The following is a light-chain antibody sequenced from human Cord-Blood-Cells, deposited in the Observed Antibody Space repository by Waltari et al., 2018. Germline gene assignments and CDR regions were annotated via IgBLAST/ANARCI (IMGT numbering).Light chain of an antibody. Sequence: DMQMTKSPSSLYASVGDRVTITCRASQSISSYLNWYKQKPGKDPKLLIYAASSLQSGVPSRFSGSGSGTDFTLTISSLQPEDFATYYCQQSYSTLYTFGQGTKLEIK. V-gene: IGKV1-39*01. CDR2: AAS. J-gene: IGKJ2*01. CDR3: QQSYSTLYT. CDR1: QSISSY.